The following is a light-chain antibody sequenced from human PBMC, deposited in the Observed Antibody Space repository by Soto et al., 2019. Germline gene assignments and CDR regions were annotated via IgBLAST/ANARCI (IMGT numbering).Light chain of an antibody. CDR1: QSVSVY. CDR3: QQRDNRPLT. V-gene: IGKV3-11*01. Sequence: EIVLTQSPATLSLSPGERATLSCRASQSVSVYLAWYQQKPGQAPRPLIYDASNRAAGIPARFSGSGSGTDLALTISSLEPEDSPVYYCQQRDNRPLTFAQGTRLEI. CDR2: DAS. J-gene: IGKJ5*01.